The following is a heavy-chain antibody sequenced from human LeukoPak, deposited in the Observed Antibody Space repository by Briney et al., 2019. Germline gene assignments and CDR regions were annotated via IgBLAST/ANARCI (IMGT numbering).Heavy chain of an antibody. Sequence: SSETLSLTCTISGGSVSDYYWSWIRQSPGKGLEWIGYIYHTGSTSYSPSLESRVTTSADTSQNQFSLKLSSETAADTAVYYCASRKLGNDYWGQGTLVTVSS. CDR1: GGSVSDYY. J-gene: IGHJ4*02. V-gene: IGHV4-59*02. CDR2: IYHTGST. D-gene: IGHD7-27*01. CDR3: ASRKLGNDY.